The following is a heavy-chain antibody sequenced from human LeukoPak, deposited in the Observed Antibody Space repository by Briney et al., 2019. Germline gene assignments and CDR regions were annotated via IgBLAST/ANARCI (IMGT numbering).Heavy chain of an antibody. CDR2: IKQDGSGK. J-gene: IGHJ6*03. CDR3: ARVRTYYYYMDV. CDR1: GFTFSSYW. Sequence: GGSLRLSCAASGFTFSSYWMSWVRQAPGKGLEWVANIKQDGSGKYYVDSVKGRFTISRDNAKNSLYLQMNSLRAGDTAVYYCARVRTYYYYMDVWGKGTTVTVSS. V-gene: IGHV3-7*01.